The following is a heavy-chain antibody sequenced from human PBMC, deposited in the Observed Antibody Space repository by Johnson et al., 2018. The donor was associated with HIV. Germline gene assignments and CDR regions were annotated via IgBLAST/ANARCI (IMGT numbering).Heavy chain of an antibody. V-gene: IGHV3-30*18. CDR3: AKASNYYDSSRHAFDI. CDR2: ISYDGGNK. D-gene: IGHD3-22*01. Sequence: QVLLVESGGGMVKPGGSLRLSCAASGFTFSDYYMSWIRQAPGKGLEWVAVISYDGGNKYYVDSVKGRFTISRDNSKNTLYLQMNSLRAEDTAVYYCAKASNYYDSSRHAFDIWGQGTMVTVSS. J-gene: IGHJ3*02. CDR1: GFTFSDYY.